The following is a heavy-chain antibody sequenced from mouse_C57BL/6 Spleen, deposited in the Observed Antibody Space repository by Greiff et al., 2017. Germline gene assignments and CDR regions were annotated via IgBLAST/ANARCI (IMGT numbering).Heavy chain of an antibody. CDR1: GYTFTSYW. Sequence: QVQLQQPGAELVRPGSSVKLSCKASGYTFTSYWMPWVKQRPIHGLEWIGNIDPSASETHYNQQFKDKAPLTVHKSYSTAYMQLSSLTSEDSAVDYCAREGLGRYFDYWGQGTTLTVSS. D-gene: IGHD4-1*01. V-gene: IGHV1-52*01. J-gene: IGHJ2*01. CDR3: AREGLGRYFDY. CDR2: IDPSASET.